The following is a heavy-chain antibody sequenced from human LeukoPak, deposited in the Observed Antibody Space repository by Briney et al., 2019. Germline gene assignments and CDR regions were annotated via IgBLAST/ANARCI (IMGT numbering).Heavy chain of an antibody. V-gene: IGHV4-39*07. CDR1: GGSISSSSYY. CDR2: IYYSGST. Sequence: PSETLSLTCTVSGGSISSSSYYWGWIRQPPGKGLEWIGSIYYSGSTYYNPSLKSRVTISVDTSKNQFSLKLSSVTAADTAVYYCARRYYYDSGPFDYWGQGTLVTVSS. CDR3: ARRYYYDSGPFDY. D-gene: IGHD3-22*01. J-gene: IGHJ4*02.